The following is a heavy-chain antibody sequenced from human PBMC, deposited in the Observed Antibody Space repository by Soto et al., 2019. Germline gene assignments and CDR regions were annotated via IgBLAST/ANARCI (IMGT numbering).Heavy chain of an antibody. V-gene: IGHV3-23*01. D-gene: IGHD3-3*01. Sequence: EVQLWESGGGFVQPGGSLRLSCAATGFSFAGYALTWVRQAPGKGLEWLSAISGGGGSTYYPDSVRGRFSISRGVSGNMVYLHLNRLTAGDTATYYCAKTQTFNGYYGGFDAWGQGTRVTVSS. CDR2: ISGGGGST. CDR1: GFSFAGYA. CDR3: AKTQTFNGYYGGFDA. J-gene: IGHJ4*02.